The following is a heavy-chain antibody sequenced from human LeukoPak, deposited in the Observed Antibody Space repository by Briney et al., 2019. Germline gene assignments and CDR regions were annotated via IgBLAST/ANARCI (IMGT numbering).Heavy chain of an antibody. CDR3: AGGAAAGTYYYGMDV. CDR2: IYYSGST. V-gene: IGHV4-59*01. Sequence: SETLSLTCTVSGGSISSYYWSWIRQPPGKGLEWIGYIYYSGSTNYNPSLKSRVTISVDTSKNQFSLKLSSVTAADTAVYYCAGGAAAGTYYYGMDVRGQGTTVTVSS. CDR1: GGSISSYY. D-gene: IGHD6-13*01. J-gene: IGHJ6*02.